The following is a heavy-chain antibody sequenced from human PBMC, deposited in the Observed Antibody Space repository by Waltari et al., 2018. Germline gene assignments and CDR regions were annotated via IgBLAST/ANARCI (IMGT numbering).Heavy chain of an antibody. CDR1: GYSISSGYY. J-gene: IGHJ5*02. CDR2: IYRSGST. CDR3: ARNLSMTTVTTHGRRPGDWFDP. D-gene: IGHD4-17*01. Sequence: QVQLQESGPGLVKPSETLSLTCAVPGYSISSGYYWGWIRQPPGQELAWIGSIYRSGSTYYNPSLKSRVTISVDTSKNQFSLKLSSVTAADTAVYYCARNLSMTTVTTHGRRPGDWFDPWGQGTLVTVSS. V-gene: IGHV4-38-2*01.